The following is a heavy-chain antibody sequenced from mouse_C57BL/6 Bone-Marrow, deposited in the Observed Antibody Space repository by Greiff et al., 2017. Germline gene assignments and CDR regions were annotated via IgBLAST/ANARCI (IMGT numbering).Heavy chain of an antibody. J-gene: IGHJ2*01. CDR3: ARHPLITTVVVDY. CDR1: GFTFSSYG. D-gene: IGHD1-1*01. Sequence: EVKLMESGGDLVKPGGSLKLSCAASGFTFSSYGMSWVRQTPDKRLEWVATISSGGSYTYYPDSVKGRFTISRDNAKNTLYLQMSSLKSEDTAMYSCARHPLITTVVVDYWGQGTTLTVSS. V-gene: IGHV5-6*01. CDR2: ISSGGSYT.